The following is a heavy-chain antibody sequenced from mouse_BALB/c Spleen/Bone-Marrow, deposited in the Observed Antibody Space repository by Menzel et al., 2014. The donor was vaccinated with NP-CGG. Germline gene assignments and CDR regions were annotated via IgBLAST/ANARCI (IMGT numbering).Heavy chain of an antibody. Sequence: VQLKQSGPDLVKPGASVKMSCKASGYTFXDYYMKWVKQSHGKRLEWIGDINPNNGNTFHNQKFKGKASLTVDKSSTTAYMQLNSLTSEDSAVYYCARSRAMDYWGKGTSVTVSS. CDR3: ARSRAMDY. V-gene: IGHV1-26*01. CDR2: INPNNGNT. J-gene: IGHJ4*01. CDR1: GYTFXDYY.